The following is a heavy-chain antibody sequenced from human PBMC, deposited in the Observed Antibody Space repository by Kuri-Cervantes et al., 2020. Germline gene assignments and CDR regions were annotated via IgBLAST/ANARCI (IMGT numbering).Heavy chain of an antibody. CDR1: GYTFISYG. CDR3: ARDLVAATRDY. D-gene: IGHD2-15*01. V-gene: IGHV1-2*04. J-gene: IGHJ4*02. CDR2: INPNTGGT. Sequence: ASVKVSCKASGYTFISYGFSWVRQAPGQGLEWMGWINPNTGGTNYAQKFQGWVTMTRDTSISTAYMELSRLRSDDTAVYYCARDLVAATRDYWGQGTLVTVSS.